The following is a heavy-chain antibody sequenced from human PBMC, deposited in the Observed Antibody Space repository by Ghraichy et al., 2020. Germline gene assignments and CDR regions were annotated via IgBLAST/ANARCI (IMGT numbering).Heavy chain of an antibody. D-gene: IGHD3-22*01. V-gene: IGHV1-8*01. J-gene: IGHJ4*02. CDR3: ARGQLLTYYYDSSGYYYFDY. CDR2: MNPNSGNT. Sequence: ASVKVSCKASGYTFTSYDINWVRQATGQGLEWMGWMNPNSGNTGYAQKFQGRVTMTRNTSISTAYMELSSQRSEDTAVYYCARGQLLTYYYDSSGYYYFDYWGQGTLVTVSS. CDR1: GYTFTSYD.